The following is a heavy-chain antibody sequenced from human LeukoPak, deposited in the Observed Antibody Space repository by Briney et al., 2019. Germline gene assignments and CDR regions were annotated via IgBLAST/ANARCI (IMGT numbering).Heavy chain of an antibody. D-gene: IGHD2-2*01. CDR2: ISAYKGNT. CDR3: ARAFPRYCSSTSCYAYYYGMDV. Sequence: GASVKVSCKSSGYTFTSYGISWVRQAPGQGLEWMGWISAYKGNTNYAQKLQGRVTMTTDTSTSTAYMELRSLRSDDTAVYYCARAFPRYCSSTSCYAYYYGMDVWGKGTTVTVSS. CDR1: GYTFTSYG. V-gene: IGHV1-18*04. J-gene: IGHJ6*04.